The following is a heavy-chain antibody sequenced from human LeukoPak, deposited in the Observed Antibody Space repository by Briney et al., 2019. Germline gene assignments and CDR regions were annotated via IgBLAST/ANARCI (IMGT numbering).Heavy chain of an antibody. CDR3: AKDGTHMVVVVAAFDDAFDI. V-gene: IGHV3-23*01. J-gene: IGHJ3*02. CDR2: ISGSGGST. CDR1: GFTFSSYA. Sequence: GGSLRLSCAASGFTFSSYAMSWVRQAPGKGLEWVSAISGSGGSTYYADSVKGRFTISRDNSKNTLYLQMNSLRAEDTAVYYCAKDGTHMVVVVAAFDDAFDIWGQGTMVTVSS. D-gene: IGHD2-15*01.